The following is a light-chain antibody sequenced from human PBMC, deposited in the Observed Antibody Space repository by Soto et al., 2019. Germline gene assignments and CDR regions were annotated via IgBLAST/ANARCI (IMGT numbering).Light chain of an antibody. Sequence: ENVLTQSPGTLSLSPGERATLSCRASQSISSSYLAWYQQKPGQPPRLLMYGALNRATGIPHGFSGSGSGTDFTLTISRLEPEDFAVYYCQQYSGSPPLTFGGGTKVEIK. J-gene: IGKJ4*01. CDR2: GAL. CDR1: QSISSSY. CDR3: QQYSGSPPLT. V-gene: IGKV3-20*01.